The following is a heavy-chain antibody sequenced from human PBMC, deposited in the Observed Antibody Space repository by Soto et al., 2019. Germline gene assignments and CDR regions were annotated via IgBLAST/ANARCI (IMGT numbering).Heavy chain of an antibody. J-gene: IGHJ6*02. V-gene: IGHV1-18*01. CDR1: GYTFTSYG. CDR3: ARDLWFGELEASYYYYYGMDV. CDR2: ISAYNGNT. D-gene: IGHD3-10*01. Sequence: QVQLVQSGAEVKKPGASVKVSCKASGYTFTSYGISWVRQDPGQGLEWMGWISAYNGNTNYAQKLQGRVTMTTDTPTSTAYMELRILRSDDTAVYYCARDLWFGELEASYYYYYGMDVWGQGTTVTVSS.